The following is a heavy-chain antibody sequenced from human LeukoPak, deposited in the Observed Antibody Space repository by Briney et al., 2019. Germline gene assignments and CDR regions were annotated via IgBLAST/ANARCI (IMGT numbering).Heavy chain of an antibody. CDR2: ISGSGGST. CDR3: AKVIGGSSAYDALDI. CDR1: GFTFSSYA. J-gene: IGHJ3*02. Sequence: GGSLRLSCAGSGFTFSSYAMSWVRQAPGKGLEWVSAISGSGGSTYYADSVKGRLTISRDNSKNTLYLQMNSLRVEDTAVYYCAKVIGGSSAYDALDIWGQGTMVTVSS. V-gene: IGHV3-23*01. D-gene: IGHD6-6*01.